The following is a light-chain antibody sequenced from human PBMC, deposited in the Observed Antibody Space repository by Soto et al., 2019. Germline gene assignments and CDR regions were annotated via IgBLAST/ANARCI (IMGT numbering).Light chain of an antibody. CDR3: TSYTTTTLEV. CDR1: RNDVGLYNY. V-gene: IGLV2-14*01. CDR2: GVS. J-gene: IGLJ1*01. Sequence: ALTQPASVSASPGQSITISCTGTRNDVGLYNYVSWYQHHPGNAPKLIIYGVSDRPSGVSNRFSGSKSGNTASLTISGLQAEDEADYYCTSYTTTTLEVFGTGTKVTVL.